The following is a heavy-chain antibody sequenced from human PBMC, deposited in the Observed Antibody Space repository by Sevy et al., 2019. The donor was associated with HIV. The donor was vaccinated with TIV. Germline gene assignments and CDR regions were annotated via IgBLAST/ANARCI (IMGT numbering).Heavy chain of an antibody. D-gene: IGHD2-2*01. V-gene: IGHV7-4-1*02. CDR2: INTNTGNP. CDR1: GYTFTSYA. Sequence: ASVKVSCKASGYTFTSYAMNWVRQAPGQGLEWMGWINTNTGNPTYAQGFTGRFVFSLDTSVSTAYLQISSLKAEDTAVYYCARYGLRGGRLVGYQLLIAGRWFDPWGQGTLVTVSS. CDR3: ARYGLRGGRLVGYQLLIAGRWFDP. J-gene: IGHJ5*02.